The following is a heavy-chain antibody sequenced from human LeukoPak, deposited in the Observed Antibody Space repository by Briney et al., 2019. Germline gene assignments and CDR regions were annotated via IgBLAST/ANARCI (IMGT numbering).Heavy chain of an antibody. J-gene: IGHJ6*02. CDR1: GFTFSSYG. V-gene: IGHV3-30*18. D-gene: IGHD3-9*01. CDR2: ISYDGSNK. CDR3: AKERYDILTGYYNYYYGMDV. Sequence: QTGGSLRLSCAASGFTFSSYGMHWVRQAPGKGLQWVAVISYDGSNKYYADSVKGRFTISRDNSKSTLYLQMNSLRAEDTAVYYCAKERYDILTGYYNYYYGMDVWGQGTTVTVSS.